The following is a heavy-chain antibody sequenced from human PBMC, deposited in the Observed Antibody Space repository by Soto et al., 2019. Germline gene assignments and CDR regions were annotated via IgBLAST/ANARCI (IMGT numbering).Heavy chain of an antibody. Sequence: PGGSLRLSCAASGFTFSSYAMHWVRQAPGKGLEWVAVISYDGSNKYYAGSVKGRFTISRDNSKNTLYLQMNSLRAEDTAVYYCARGAMVVARIYYFWGQGSLVTVSS. CDR3: ARGAMVVARIYYF. J-gene: IGHJ4*02. CDR2: ISYDGSNK. CDR1: GFTFSSYA. V-gene: IGHV3-30-3*01. D-gene: IGHD2-15*01.